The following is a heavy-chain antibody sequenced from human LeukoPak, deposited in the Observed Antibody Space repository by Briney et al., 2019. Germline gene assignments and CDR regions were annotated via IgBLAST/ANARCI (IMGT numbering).Heavy chain of an antibody. CDR1: GGSVSSGSYY. J-gene: IGHJ4*02. CDR3: ARDTEYCTGGNCYHNYFDY. V-gene: IGHV4-61*01. CDR2: VYYSGNT. Sequence: SETLSLTGTVSGGSVSSGSYYWSWLRQPPGKGLEWIGYVYYSGNTNYNPSLTSRVTISVDTSKNQFSLKLSSLTAADPAVYYCARDTEYCTGGNCYHNYFDYWGQGTLVTVSS. D-gene: IGHD2-15*01.